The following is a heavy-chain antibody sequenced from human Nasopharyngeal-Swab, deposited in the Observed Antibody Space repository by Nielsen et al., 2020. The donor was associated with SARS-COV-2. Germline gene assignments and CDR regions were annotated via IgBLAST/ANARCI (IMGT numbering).Heavy chain of an antibody. J-gene: IGHJ6*02. V-gene: IGHV4-59*01. CDR2: ISYSGST. Sequence: SETLSLTCTVSGGSISSYYWSWIRQPPGKGLEWIGYISYSGSTNYNPSLKSRVTISVDTSKNQFSLRLSSVTAADAAVYYCARGIRGAFGGQSSTSGSYYYGMDVWGRGTTVTVSS. CDR3: ARGIRGAFGGQSSTSGSYYYGMDV. CDR1: GGSISSYY. D-gene: IGHD1-26*01.